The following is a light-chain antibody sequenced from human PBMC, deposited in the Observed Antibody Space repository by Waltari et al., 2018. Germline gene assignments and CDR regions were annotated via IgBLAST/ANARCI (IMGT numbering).Light chain of an antibody. CDR1: QNIGTN. CDR2: HAS. V-gene: IGKV3-15*01. Sequence: EIVMTQSPDTLSVSPGESATLLCRASQNIGTNSAWYQQKPGQTPRLLIYHASIRATDIPARFSGSGSGTEFTLTISSLQSEDFAVYYCHHYHNWPMTFGQGTRLEIK. CDR3: HHYHNWPMT. J-gene: IGKJ5*01.